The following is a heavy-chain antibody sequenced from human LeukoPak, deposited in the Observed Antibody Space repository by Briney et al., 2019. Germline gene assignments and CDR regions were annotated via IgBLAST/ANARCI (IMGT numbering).Heavy chain of an antibody. CDR2: ISSSSSTI. J-gene: IGHJ4*02. D-gene: IGHD2-15*01. V-gene: IGHV3-48*02. CDR3: AREGGYCSGGSCYPSSPLFDY. CDR1: GFTFSGYS. Sequence: KAGGSLRLSCAASGFTFSGYSMNWVRQAPGKGLEWVSYISSSSSTIYYADSVKGRFTISRDNAKNSLYLQMNSLRDEDTAVYYCAREGGYCSGGSCYPSSPLFDYWGQGTLVTVSS.